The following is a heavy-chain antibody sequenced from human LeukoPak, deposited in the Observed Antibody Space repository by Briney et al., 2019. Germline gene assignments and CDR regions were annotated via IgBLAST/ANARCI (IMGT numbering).Heavy chain of an antibody. CDR2: ISYDGSNK. V-gene: IGHV3-30*18. J-gene: IGHJ6*02. CDR1: GXTFSSYG. D-gene: IGHD2-15*01. Sequence: GRSLRLSCAASGXTFSSYGMHWVRQAPGKGLEWMADISYDGSNKYYADSVKGRFTISRDNSKNTLYLQMNSLRADDTAVYYCAKTDVVVVVAATGMDVWGQGTTVTVSS. CDR3: AKTDVVVVVAATGMDV.